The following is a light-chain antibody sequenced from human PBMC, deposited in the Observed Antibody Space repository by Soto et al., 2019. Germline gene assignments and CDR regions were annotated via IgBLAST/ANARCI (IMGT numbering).Light chain of an antibody. Sequence: QSALTQPASVSGSPGQSLTISCTGTSSDVGGYNYVSWYQQHPGKAPKLMIYDVSNRPSGVSNRFSGSKSGNTAPLTISGLQAEDEADYYCSSYTSSRTRVFGTGTKLTVL. CDR1: SSDVGGYNY. CDR2: DVS. CDR3: SSYTSSRTRV. V-gene: IGLV2-14*01. J-gene: IGLJ1*01.